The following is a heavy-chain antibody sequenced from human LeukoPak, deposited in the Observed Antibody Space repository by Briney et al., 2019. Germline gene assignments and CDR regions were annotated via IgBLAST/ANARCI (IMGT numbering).Heavy chain of an antibody. CDR2: INHSGST. CDR1: GGSFSGYY. Sequence: PSETLSLTCAVYGGSFSGYYWSWIRQPPGKGLEWIGEINHSGSTNYNPSLKSRVTISVDTSKNQFSLKLSSVTSADTAVYYCARGTKSRTDYWGQGTLVTVSS. V-gene: IGHV4-34*01. CDR3: ARGTKSRTDY. J-gene: IGHJ4*02.